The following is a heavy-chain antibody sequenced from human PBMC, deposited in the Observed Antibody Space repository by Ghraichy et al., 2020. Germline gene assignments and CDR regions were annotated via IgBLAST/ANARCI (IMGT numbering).Heavy chain of an antibody. CDR1: GDSVSSNSAA. Sequence: SQTLSLTCAISGDSVSSNSAAWNWMRQSPSRGLEWLGRTYYRSKWYNDYAVSVKSRVTITPDTSKNQFSLQLNSVTPEDTAVYYCAGGPAAIDHWGQGTLVTVSS. J-gene: IGHJ4*02. V-gene: IGHV6-1*01. CDR2: TYYRSKWYN. CDR3: AGGPAAIDH. D-gene: IGHD2-2*01.